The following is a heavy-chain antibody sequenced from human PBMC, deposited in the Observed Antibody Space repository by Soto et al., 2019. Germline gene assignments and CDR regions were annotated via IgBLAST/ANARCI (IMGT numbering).Heavy chain of an antibody. CDR3: AVYCSGGSCPGHYYYYGMDV. CDR1: GGSISSYY. J-gene: IGHJ6*02. V-gene: IGHV4-59*01. CDR2: FYYSGST. Sequence: PSETLSLTCTVSGGSISSYYWSWIRQPPGKGLELILYFYYSGSTNYNPSLKSRVTISVDTSKNQFSLKLSSVTAADTAVYYCAVYCSGGSCPGHYYYYGMDVWGQGTTVTVSS. D-gene: IGHD2-15*01.